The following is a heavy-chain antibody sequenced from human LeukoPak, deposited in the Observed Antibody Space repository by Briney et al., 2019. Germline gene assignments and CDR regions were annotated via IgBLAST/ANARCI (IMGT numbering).Heavy chain of an antibody. CDR1: GYTFSGYY. Sequence: ASVKVSCKASGYTFSGYYIHWVRQAPGQGLEWMGWINPNSGGTNYAQKFQGRVTITADESTSTAYMELSSLRSEDTAVYYCALGQGLRWPHDAFDIWGQGTMVTVSS. CDR2: INPNSGGT. J-gene: IGHJ3*02. CDR3: ALGQGLRWPHDAFDI. D-gene: IGHD4-23*01. V-gene: IGHV1-2*02.